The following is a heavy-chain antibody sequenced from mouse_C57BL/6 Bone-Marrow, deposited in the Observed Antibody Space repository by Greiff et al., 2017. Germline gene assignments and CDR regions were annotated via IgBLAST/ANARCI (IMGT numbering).Heavy chain of an antibody. CDR1: GYTFTSYW. D-gene: IGHD1-1*01. CDR3: ARFGDYGSSRYWYFDV. Sequence: QVQLKQPGAELVKPGASVKLSCKASGYTFTSYWMHWVKQRPGRGLEWIGRIDPNSGGTKYNEKFKSKATLTVDKPSSTAYMQLSSLTSEDSAVYYCARFGDYGSSRYWYFDVWGTGTTVTVSS. J-gene: IGHJ1*03. V-gene: IGHV1-72*01. CDR2: IDPNSGGT.